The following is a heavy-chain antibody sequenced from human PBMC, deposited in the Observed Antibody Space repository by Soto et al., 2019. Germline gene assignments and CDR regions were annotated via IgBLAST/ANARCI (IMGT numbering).Heavy chain of an antibody. Sequence: QVELQQSGPGLVKASETLSLTCTVFGGSIDSYYWSWIRQAPGKGLVWIGHISDSGTTNYNPSLGSRVTISVDTSRNLFSLKLSSVTAADTAVYFCARDRWTSRANWFDPWGPGTLVTVSS. CDR1: GGSIDSYY. J-gene: IGHJ5*02. D-gene: IGHD3-16*02. CDR3: ARDRWTSRANWFDP. V-gene: IGHV4-59*12. CDR2: ISDSGTT.